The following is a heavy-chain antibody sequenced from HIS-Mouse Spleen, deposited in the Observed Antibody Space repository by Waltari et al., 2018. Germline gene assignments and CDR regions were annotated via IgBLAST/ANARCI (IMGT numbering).Heavy chain of an antibody. CDR2: INPNSGGT. D-gene: IGHD1-26*01. Sequence: QVQLVQSGAEVKKPGASVKVSCKGSGYPFTGHSFHSVLQAPGQGLVWMGWINPNSGGTNYAQKFQGRVTMTRDTSISTAYMELSRLRSDDTAVYYCARTESGSYYPFDYWGQGTLVTVSS. CDR1: GYPFTGHS. J-gene: IGHJ4*02. V-gene: IGHV1-2*02. CDR3: ARTESGSYYPFDY.